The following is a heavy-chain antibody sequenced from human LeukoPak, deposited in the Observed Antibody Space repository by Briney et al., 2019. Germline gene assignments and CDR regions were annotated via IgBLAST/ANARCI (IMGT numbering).Heavy chain of an antibody. D-gene: IGHD5-12*01. CDR3: ASIVYSGYDSNDF. CDR1: GSTFSTYS. V-gene: IGHV3-48*01. J-gene: IGHJ4*02. Sequence: GGSLRLSCVDSGSTFSTYSINWVRQAPGKGLEWVSYISSDSTTIYYAGSVKGRFTISRDNAKSSLYLQMNSLRAEDTAVYYCASIVYSGYDSNDFWGQGTLVTVSS. CDR2: ISSDSTTI.